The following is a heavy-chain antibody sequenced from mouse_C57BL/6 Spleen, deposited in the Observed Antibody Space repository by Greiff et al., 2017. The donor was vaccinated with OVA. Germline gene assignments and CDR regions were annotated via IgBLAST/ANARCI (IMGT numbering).Heavy chain of an antibody. CDR1: GFTFSSYA. V-gene: IGHV5-4*01. CDR2: ISDGGSYT. CDR3: ARGAYGNAMDY. J-gene: IGHJ4*01. Sequence: EVHLVESGGGLVKPGGSLTLSCAASGFTFSSYALSWVRPTPEKRLEWVATISDGGSYTYYPDNVKGRCTISRDNAKNNLYLQMSHLKSEDTAMYYCARGAYGNAMDYWGQGTSVTVSS. D-gene: IGHD1-1*01.